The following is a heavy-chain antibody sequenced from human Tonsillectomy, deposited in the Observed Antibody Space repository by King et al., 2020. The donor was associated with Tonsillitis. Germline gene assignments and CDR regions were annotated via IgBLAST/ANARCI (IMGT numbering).Heavy chain of an antibody. V-gene: IGHV4-59*01. Sequence: QLQESGPGLVKPSETLSLTCTVSGGSISRNYWSWVRQPPGRGLEWLGYIYYSGSTEYNPSLRSRATISVDTSKNQFSLNLSSVTAAYTAVYYCARDFYDTSGYRGYFEYWGQGALVTVSS. J-gene: IGHJ4*02. CDR2: IYYSGST. CDR1: GGSISRNY. D-gene: IGHD3-22*01. CDR3: ARDFYDTSGYRGYFEY.